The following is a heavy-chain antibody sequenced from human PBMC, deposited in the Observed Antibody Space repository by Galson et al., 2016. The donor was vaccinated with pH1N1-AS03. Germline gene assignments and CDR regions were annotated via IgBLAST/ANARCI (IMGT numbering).Heavy chain of an antibody. CDR2: ISYDESKT. CDR1: GFTFRSYG. J-gene: IGHJ4*02. D-gene: IGHD3-10*01. CDR3: ARSQSYYVDYFDN. V-gene: IGHV3-30*03. Sequence: SLRLSCAASGFTFRSYGMHWVRQTPGKGLQWVGVISYDESKTLYADSVRGRNTISRDNSKNTLYLQMNSLRPEDTAVYFCARSQSYYVDYFDNWGQGTLVTVSS.